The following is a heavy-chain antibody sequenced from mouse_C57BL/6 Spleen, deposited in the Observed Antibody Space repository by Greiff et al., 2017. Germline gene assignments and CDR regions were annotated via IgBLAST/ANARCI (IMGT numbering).Heavy chain of an antibody. CDR1: GFTFSDYA. V-gene: IGHV5-17*03. J-gene: IGHJ4*01. CDR3: ARQWAGYFGAMDY. CDR2: LSSGGSSI. Sequence: EVKLVESGGGLVKPGGSLKLSCAASGFTFSDYAMYWVRQAPEKGLEWVAYLSSGGSSIYSPDTVKGRFTISSDNAKNTLCLQMGSLRSEDTAMYYCARQWAGYFGAMDYWGQGTSVTVSS. D-gene: IGHD3-3*01.